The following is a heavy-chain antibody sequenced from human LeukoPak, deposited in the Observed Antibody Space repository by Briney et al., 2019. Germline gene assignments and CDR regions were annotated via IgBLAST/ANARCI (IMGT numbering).Heavy chain of an antibody. CDR2: IIPIFGTA. CDR3: ARDGDYDFWSGPHNCFDP. J-gene: IGHJ5*02. CDR1: GGTFSSYA. D-gene: IGHD3-3*01. Sequence: SVKVSCKASGGTFSSYAISWVRQAPGQGLEWMGGIIPIFGTANYAQKFQGRVTITTDESTSTAYMELSSLRSEVTAVYYCARDGDYDFWSGPHNCFDPWGQGTLVTVSS. V-gene: IGHV1-69*05.